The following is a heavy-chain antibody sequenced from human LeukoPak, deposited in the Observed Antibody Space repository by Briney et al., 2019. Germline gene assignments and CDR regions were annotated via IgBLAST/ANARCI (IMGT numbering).Heavy chain of an antibody. CDR1: GFTFSIYA. Sequence: GGSLRLSCAASGFTFSIYAMSWVRQAPGKGLQWVSSITSSGDGTYYADSVKGRFTISRDNSKNTLYLQMNSLRAEDTAVYYCAKDLSIAAFFDYWGQGTLVTVSS. V-gene: IGHV3-23*01. CDR2: ITSSGDGT. J-gene: IGHJ4*02. D-gene: IGHD6-6*01. CDR3: AKDLSIAAFFDY.